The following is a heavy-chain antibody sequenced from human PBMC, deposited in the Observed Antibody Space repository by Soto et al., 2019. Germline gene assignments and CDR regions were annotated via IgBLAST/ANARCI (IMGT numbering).Heavy chain of an antibody. CDR3: AKDVGGTMFDY. J-gene: IGHJ4*02. D-gene: IGHD3-3*01. CDR1: GFTFSSYA. Sequence: GGSLRLSCAASGFTFSSYAMAWVRQAPGKGLEWVSTISDSGGSTHYADSVKGRFTISRDNSKNTVYLQMDSLRAEDTAVYYCAKDVGGTMFDYWGQGALVTVSS. CDR2: ISDSGGST. V-gene: IGHV3-23*01.